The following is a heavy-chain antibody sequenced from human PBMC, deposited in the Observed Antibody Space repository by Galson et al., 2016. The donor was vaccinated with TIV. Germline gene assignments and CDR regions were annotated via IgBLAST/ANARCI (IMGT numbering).Heavy chain of an antibody. V-gene: IGHV6-1*01. CDR2: TYYRSRWYY. CDR3: TRAAGKNGASCYATCETFDI. Sequence: CAISGDSVSSDSAAWNWVRQSPSRGLEWLGRTYYRSRWYYDYKVSVKSRITINPDTSKNQFSLQLSSATPEDTAVYHCTRAAGKNGASCYATCETFDIWGQGTMVTVSS. D-gene: IGHD2-2*01. J-gene: IGHJ3*02. CDR1: GDSVSSDSAA.